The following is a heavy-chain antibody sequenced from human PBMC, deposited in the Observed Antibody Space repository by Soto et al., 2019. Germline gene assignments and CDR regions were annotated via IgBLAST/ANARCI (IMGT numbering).Heavy chain of an antibody. J-gene: IGHJ4*02. CDR2: INHSGST. Sequence: SETLSLTCAVYGGSFSGYYWSWIRQPPGKGLEWIGEINHSGSTNYNPSLKSRVTISVDTSKNQFSLKLSSVTAADTAVYYCARGRGILTGYYRIDYWGQGTLVTVSS. CDR1: GGSFSGYY. V-gene: IGHV4-34*01. D-gene: IGHD3-9*01. CDR3: ARGRGILTGYYRIDY.